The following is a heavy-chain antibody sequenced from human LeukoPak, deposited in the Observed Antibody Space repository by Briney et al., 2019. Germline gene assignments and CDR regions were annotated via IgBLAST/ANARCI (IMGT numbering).Heavy chain of an antibody. CDR3: ARVPCNPPSAYYYYGMDV. CDR1: GGSISSGGYY. CDR2: IYYSGST. J-gene: IGHJ6*02. V-gene: IGHV4-31*03. Sequence: SQTLSLTCTVSGGSISSGGYYWSWIRQHPGKGLEWIGYIYYSGSTYYNPSLKSRVTISVDTSKNQFSLKLSSVTAADTAVYYCARVPCNPPSAYYYYGMDVWGQGTTVTVSS.